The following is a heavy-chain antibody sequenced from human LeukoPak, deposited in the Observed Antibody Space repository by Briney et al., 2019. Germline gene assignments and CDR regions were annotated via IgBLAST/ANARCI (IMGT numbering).Heavy chain of an antibody. CDR3: ARGNRGNYYYGMDV. J-gene: IGHJ6*02. Sequence: PGGSLRLSCAASGFTFSSYAMHWVRQAPGKGLEYVSAISSYGDSTYYAGSVKGRFTISRDNSKKTLYLEMGSLRAEDMAVYYCARGNRGNYYYGMDVWGQGTTVTVSS. CDR2: ISSYGDST. CDR1: GFTFSSYA. V-gene: IGHV3-64*02.